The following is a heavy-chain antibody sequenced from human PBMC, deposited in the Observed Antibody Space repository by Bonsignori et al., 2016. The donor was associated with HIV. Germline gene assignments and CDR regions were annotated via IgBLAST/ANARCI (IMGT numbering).Heavy chain of an antibody. J-gene: IGHJ3*02. CDR3: TRKPPPVTGTTNAFDI. D-gene: IGHD1-7*01. CDR1: GFTFGDYA. CDR2: IRSKAYGGTT. Sequence: GESLKISCTASGFTFGDYAMSWVRQAPGKGLEWVGFIRSKAYGGTTEYAASVKGRFTISRDDSKSIAYLQMNSLKTEDTAVYYCTRKPPPVTGTTNAFDIWGQGTMVTVSS. V-gene: IGHV3-49*04.